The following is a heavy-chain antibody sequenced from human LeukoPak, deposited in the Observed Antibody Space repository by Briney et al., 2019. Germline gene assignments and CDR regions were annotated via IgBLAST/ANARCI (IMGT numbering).Heavy chain of an antibody. CDR3: ARGGKPDAISHHWFDR. Sequence: GGSLRLSCAASGFTFRTYTMNWVRQAPGKGLEWVSSISGSSSYIYYAESVRGRVTISRDNAKSSLYLQMYSLRRDDTAVYYSARGGKPDAISHHWFDRWGQGTLVTVSS. J-gene: IGHJ5*02. CDR1: GFTFRTYT. CDR2: ISGSSSYI. V-gene: IGHV3-21*01. D-gene: IGHD2-21*01.